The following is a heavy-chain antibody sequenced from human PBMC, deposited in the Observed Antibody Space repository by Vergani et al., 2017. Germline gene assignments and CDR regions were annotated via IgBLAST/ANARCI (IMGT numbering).Heavy chain of an antibody. CDR2: IYTSGST. Sequence: QVQLQESGPGLVKPSQTLSITCTVSGGSISSGSYYWSWIRQPAGKGLEWIGRIYTSGSTNYNPSLKSRVTISVDTSKNQFSLKLSSVTAADTAVYYCARGRGSYGYWGQGTLVTVSS. CDR1: GGSISSGSYY. J-gene: IGHJ4*02. V-gene: IGHV4-61*02. D-gene: IGHD1-26*01. CDR3: ARGRGSYGY.